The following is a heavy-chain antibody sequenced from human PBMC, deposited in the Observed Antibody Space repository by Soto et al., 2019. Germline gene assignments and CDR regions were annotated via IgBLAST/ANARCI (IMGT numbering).Heavy chain of an antibody. CDR3: ARSEATIALIDY. Sequence: ETLSLTCTGSGGSIISSTYYWCWIRQPPGKGLEWIGSISYSGRTFYNPSLKSRVTISVDTSKNQFSLKLSSVTAADTAMYYFARSEATIALIDYWGQGTLVTVSS. D-gene: IGHD5-12*01. J-gene: IGHJ4*02. CDR1: GGSIISSTYY. V-gene: IGHV4-39*01. CDR2: ISYSGRT.